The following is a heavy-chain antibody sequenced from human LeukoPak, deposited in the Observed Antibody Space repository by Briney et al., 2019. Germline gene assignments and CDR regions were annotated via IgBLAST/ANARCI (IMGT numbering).Heavy chain of an antibody. J-gene: IGHJ4*02. Sequence: GGSLRLSCAASGFTFSSYATSWVRQAPGKGVEWVSAISGSGGSTYYADSVKGRVTISRENSKNTLYMQMNSLRAADTAVYYCAKLGVTTPVDYWGQGTLVTVSS. D-gene: IGHD4-17*01. CDR3: AKLGVTTPVDY. V-gene: IGHV3-23*01. CDR1: GFTFSSYA. CDR2: ISGSGGST.